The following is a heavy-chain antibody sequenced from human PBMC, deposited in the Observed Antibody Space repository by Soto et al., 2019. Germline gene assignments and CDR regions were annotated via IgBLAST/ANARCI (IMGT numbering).Heavy chain of an antibody. CDR3: ARGTQTTVTTRPFDC. CDR1: GFTFSSRW. Sequence: PGGSLRLSCAASGFTFSSRWMHWVRQAPGKGLVWVSRINSDGTTITYADSVKGRFTISGDNAKNTLYLQMNSLRAEDTAVYYCARGTQTTVTTRPFDCWGQGTLVTVSS. CDR2: INSDGTTI. D-gene: IGHD4-17*01. V-gene: IGHV3-74*01. J-gene: IGHJ4*02.